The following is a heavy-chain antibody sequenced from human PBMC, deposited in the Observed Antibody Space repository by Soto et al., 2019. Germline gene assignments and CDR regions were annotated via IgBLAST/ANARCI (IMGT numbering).Heavy chain of an antibody. CDR3: AREYCDDSCCYGGDY. V-gene: IGHV1-18*01. Sequence: QVQLVQSGGEVKKPGAAVKVSCKASGYTFTTYGINWVRQAPGQGLEWMGWINTDNGNTKYAQTLQGRVTMTTDTSTSTADMELMSLKSDDKAVYYCAREYCDDSCCYGGDYWGQGTLVIVSS. J-gene: IGHJ4*02. CDR2: INTDNGNT. CDR1: GYTFTTYG. D-gene: IGHD2-15*01.